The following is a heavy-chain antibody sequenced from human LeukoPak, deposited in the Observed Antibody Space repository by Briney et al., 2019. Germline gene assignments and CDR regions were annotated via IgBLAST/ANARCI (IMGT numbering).Heavy chain of an antibody. Sequence: SVKVSCKASGGTFSSYAISWVRQAPGQGLERMGRIIPILGIANYAQKFQGRVTITADKSTSTAYMELSSLRSEDTAVYYCASSAAGGVIVITFDYWGQGTLVTVSS. CDR1: GGTFSSYA. V-gene: IGHV1-69*04. CDR3: ASSAAGGVIVITFDY. J-gene: IGHJ4*02. CDR2: IIPILGIA. D-gene: IGHD3-16*02.